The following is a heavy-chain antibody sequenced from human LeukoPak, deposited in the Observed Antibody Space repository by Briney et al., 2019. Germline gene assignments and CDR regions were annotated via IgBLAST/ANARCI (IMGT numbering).Heavy chain of an antibody. CDR2: ITWDSGII. CDR1: GFTFADYT. D-gene: IGHD3-16*01. J-gene: IGHJ3*02. CDR3: AKGHWGSPLDI. V-gene: IGHV3-9*01. Sequence: GRSLRLSCVASGFTFADYTMHWVRQTPGKGLEWVAGITWDSGIIDYADSVRGRFTISRDNAKNSLFLQMNSLRAEETALYFCAKGHWGSPLDIWGQGTMVTVSS.